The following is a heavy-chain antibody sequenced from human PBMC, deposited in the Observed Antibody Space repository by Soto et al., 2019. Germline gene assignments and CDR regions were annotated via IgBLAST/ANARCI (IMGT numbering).Heavy chain of an antibody. CDR1: GGSISSGGYY. Sequence: SETLSLTCTVSGGSISSGGYYWSWIRQHPGKGLEWIGYIYYSGSTYYNPSLKSRVTISVDTSKNQFSLKLSSVTAADTAVYYCARSNPDEGLDYWGQGTLVTVSS. CDR2: IYYSGST. V-gene: IGHV4-31*03. CDR3: ARSNPDEGLDY. D-gene: IGHD7-27*01. J-gene: IGHJ4*02.